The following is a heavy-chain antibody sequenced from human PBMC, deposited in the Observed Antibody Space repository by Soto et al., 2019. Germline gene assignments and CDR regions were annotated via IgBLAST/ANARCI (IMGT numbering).Heavy chain of an antibody. Sequence: GASVKVSCKASGYTFTRYAITWVRQAPGQGLEWMGWISGYNGSTNYAQKFQGRVTMTTDTSTSTAYMELRSLRSDDTAVYYCARPRDGYNKELDYWGQGTLVTVSS. CDR2: ISGYNGST. D-gene: IGHD5-12*01. J-gene: IGHJ4*02. CDR3: ARPRDGYNKELDY. CDR1: GYTFTRYA. V-gene: IGHV1-18*04.